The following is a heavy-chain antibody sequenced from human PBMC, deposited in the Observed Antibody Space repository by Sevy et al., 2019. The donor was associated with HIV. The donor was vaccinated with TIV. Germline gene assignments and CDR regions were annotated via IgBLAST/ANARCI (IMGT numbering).Heavy chain of an antibody. J-gene: IGHJ6*02. D-gene: IGHD3-3*01. CDR2: ISSSGSTI. Sequence: GGSLRLSCAASGFTFSSYEMNWVRQAPGKGLEWVSYISSSGSTIYYADSVKGRFTISRDNAKNSLYLQMNSLRAEDTAVYYCARATYDFWSGRGGYGMDVWGQGTTVTVSS. CDR1: GFTFSSYE. CDR3: ARATYDFWSGRGGYGMDV. V-gene: IGHV3-48*03.